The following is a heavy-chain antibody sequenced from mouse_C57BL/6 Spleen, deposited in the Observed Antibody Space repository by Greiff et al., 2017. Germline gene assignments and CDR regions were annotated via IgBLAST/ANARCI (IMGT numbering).Heavy chain of an antibody. V-gene: IGHV1-55*01. CDR3: ARRGDYDEGGYAMDY. D-gene: IGHD2-4*01. Sequence: QVQLQQPGAELVKPGASVKMSCKASGYTFTSYWITWVKQRPGQGLEWIGDIYPGSGSTNYNEKFKSKATRTVDTSSSTAYMQLSSLTSEDSAVYYCARRGDYDEGGYAMDYWGQGTSVTVSS. CDR2: IYPGSGST. J-gene: IGHJ4*01. CDR1: GYTFTSYW.